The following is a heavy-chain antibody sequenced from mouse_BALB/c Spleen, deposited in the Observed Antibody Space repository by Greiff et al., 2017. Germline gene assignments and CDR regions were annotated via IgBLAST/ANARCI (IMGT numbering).Heavy chain of an antibody. CDR1: GYSITSDYA. V-gene: IGHV3-2*02. J-gene: IGHJ3*01. Sequence: EVQLQESGPGLVKPSQSLSLTCTVTGYSITSDYAWYWIRQFPGNKLEWMGYISYSGSTSYNPSLKSRISITRDTSKNQFFLQLNSVTTEDTATYYCAREGYCGSSYGFAYWGQGTLVTVSA. D-gene: IGHD1-1*01. CDR2: ISYSGST. CDR3: AREGYCGSSYGFAY.